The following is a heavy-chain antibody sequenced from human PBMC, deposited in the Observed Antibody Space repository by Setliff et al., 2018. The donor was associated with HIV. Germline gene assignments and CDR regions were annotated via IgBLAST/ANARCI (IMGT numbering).Heavy chain of an antibody. CDR3: ARGPTTVTNYYYYYMDV. Sequence: PGGSLRLSCAASGFTFSSYSMNWVRQAPGKGLEWVSYISSKRTSIYYADSVKGRFTIPRDNDNNSLYLQMSGLSAEDTAVYYCARGPTTVTNYYYYYMDVWGKGTTVTVSS. CDR2: ISSKRTSI. CDR1: GFTFSSYS. V-gene: IGHV3-48*01. J-gene: IGHJ6*03. D-gene: IGHD4-17*01.